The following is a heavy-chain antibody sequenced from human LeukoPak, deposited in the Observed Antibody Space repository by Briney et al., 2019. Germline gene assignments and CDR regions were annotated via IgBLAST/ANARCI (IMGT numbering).Heavy chain of an antibody. CDR3: AKVVGGLWFGELLGSRLGYYFDY. Sequence: GGSLRLSCAASGFTFSDYYMSWIRQAPGKGLEWVSYISSSGSTIYYADSVKGRFTISRDNSKNTLYLQMNSLRAEDTAVYYCAKVVGGLWFGELLGSRLGYYFDYWGQGTLVTVSS. CDR1: GFTFSDYY. J-gene: IGHJ4*02. CDR2: ISSSGSTI. V-gene: IGHV3-11*01. D-gene: IGHD3-10*01.